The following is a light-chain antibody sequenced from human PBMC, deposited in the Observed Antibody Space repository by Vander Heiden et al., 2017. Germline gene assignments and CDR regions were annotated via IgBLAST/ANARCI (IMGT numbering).Light chain of an antibody. Sequence: DILMTQSPSSLSASVGDRVTLSCRAMIFISTYLTWFQQKPGRAPRLLIYDASRLQAGVPSRFTGSGSGQDFSLTITSLQPEDFATYYCQQTYTVPVTFGGGTRVE. J-gene: IGKJ4*01. V-gene: IGKV1-39*01. CDR1: IFISTY. CDR2: DAS. CDR3: QQTYTVPVT.